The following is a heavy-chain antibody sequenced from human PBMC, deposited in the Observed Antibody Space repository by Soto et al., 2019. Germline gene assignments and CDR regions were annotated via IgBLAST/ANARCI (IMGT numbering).Heavy chain of an antibody. V-gene: IGHV1-18*01. D-gene: IGHD1-7*01. Sequence: QDQLVQSGAEVKKPGASVKVSCKASGYTFSSYGISWVRQAPGQGLEWMGWISGYNGDTNYAQKLQGRVTLTTDTSTNTAYMELRSLRSDDTAVYYCASDNSVVELLHQAFDIWGQGTMVTVSS. CDR1: GYTFSSYG. J-gene: IGHJ3*02. CDR2: ISGYNGDT. CDR3: ASDNSVVELLHQAFDI.